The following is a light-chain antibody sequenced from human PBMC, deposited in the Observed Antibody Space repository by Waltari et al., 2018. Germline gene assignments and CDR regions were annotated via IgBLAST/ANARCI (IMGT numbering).Light chain of an antibody. CDR1: EHIRSF. V-gene: IGKV3-20*01. J-gene: IGKJ1*01. CDR3: QKYGTLPAT. CDR2: DTS. Sequence: IVLTQSPGTLSLSPAERATLSCRASEHIRSFLAWYQQKPGQAPTLFIYDTSTRATGIPDRFSGSGSGTDFSLTTSRLEPEDFAVYYCQKYGTLPATFGQGTKVEIK.